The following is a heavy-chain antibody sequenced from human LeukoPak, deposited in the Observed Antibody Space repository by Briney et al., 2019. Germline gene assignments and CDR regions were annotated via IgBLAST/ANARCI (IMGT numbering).Heavy chain of an antibody. V-gene: IGHV3-33*07. D-gene: IGHD3-10*02. CDR1: GFTFSDFA. CDR3: AKGITLFVGGCEP. CDR2: IWYDGSDK. Sequence: GKALTLSCEAAGFTFSDFAMYWVRQAPGKGLEWVAVIWYDGSDKFYADSVKGRFTISRDNSNNTLFLQMNSLRVEDTGVYYCAKGITLFVGGCEPWGQGTLVIVSS. J-gene: IGHJ4*02.